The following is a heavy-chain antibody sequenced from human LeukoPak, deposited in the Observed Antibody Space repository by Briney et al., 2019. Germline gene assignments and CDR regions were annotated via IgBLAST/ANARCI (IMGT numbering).Heavy chain of an antibody. J-gene: IGHJ4*02. CDR2: LYDCGRT. V-gene: IGHV4-59*11. CDR1: GGSISSHY. D-gene: IGHD5-18*01. CDR3: ATIKRGNIFGYFDF. Sequence: PSETLSLTCTVSGGSISSHYWSWIRQPPGKGLEWIGYLYDCGRTKHNPSLNSRLTLSADTSKNQFSLRLSSVTAADTAVYFCATIKRGNIFGYFDFWGQGILVAVSS.